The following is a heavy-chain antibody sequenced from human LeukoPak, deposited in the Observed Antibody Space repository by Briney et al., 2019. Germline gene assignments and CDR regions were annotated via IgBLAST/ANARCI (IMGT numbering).Heavy chain of an antibody. V-gene: IGHV3-7*01. CDR2: IKQDGSEK. CDR3: VGGTGWLPLT. CDR1: GLSLSDYW. D-gene: IGHD6-19*01. Sequence: PGGSLRLSCAASGLSLSDYWMNWVRQTPGKGPEWLANIKQDGSEKNYVESVNGRFIISRDNAKNSGYLQMNSLRAEDTAVYYCVGGTGWLPLTWGQGTLVTVSS. J-gene: IGHJ5*01.